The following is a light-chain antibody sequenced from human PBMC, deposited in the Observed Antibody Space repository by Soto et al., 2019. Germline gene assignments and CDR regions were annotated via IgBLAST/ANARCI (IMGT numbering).Light chain of an antibody. CDR1: SSDVGGYNY. J-gene: IGLJ1*01. Sequence: QSALAQPASVSGSPGQSITISCTGTSSDVGGYNYVSWYQQHPGKAPKLMIYEVSTRPSGVSNRFSGSKSGNTASLTISGLQAEDEADYYCSSYTSSSTYVFGTGTKVTV. CDR3: SSYTSSSTYV. V-gene: IGLV2-14*01. CDR2: EVS.